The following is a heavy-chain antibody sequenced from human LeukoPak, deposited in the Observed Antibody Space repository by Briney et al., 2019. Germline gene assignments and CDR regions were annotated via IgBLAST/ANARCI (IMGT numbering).Heavy chain of an antibody. Sequence: GASVKVSCKASGYTFTSYGISWVRQAPGQGLEWMGWISAYNGNTNYAQKLQGRVTMTTHTSTSTAYMELRRLRSDDTAVYYCARVVLRGIVVVTPLDYWGQGTLVSVSS. CDR1: GYTFTSYG. D-gene: IGHD3-22*01. V-gene: IGHV1-18*01. CDR2: ISAYNGNT. J-gene: IGHJ4*02. CDR3: ARVVLRGIVVVTPLDY.